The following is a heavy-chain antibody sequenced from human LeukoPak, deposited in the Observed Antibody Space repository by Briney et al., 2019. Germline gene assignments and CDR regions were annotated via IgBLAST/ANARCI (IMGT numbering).Heavy chain of an antibody. CDR1: GFTFSSYG. D-gene: IGHD6-13*01. V-gene: IGHV4-31*02. Sequence: LRLSCAASGFTFSSYGMHWIRQHPGKGLEWIGYIYYSGSTYYNPSLKSRVTISVDTSKNQFSLKLSSVTAAHTAVYYCASIAAAEDFDYWGQGTLVTVSS. CDR2: IYYSGST. CDR3: ASIAAAEDFDY. J-gene: IGHJ4*02.